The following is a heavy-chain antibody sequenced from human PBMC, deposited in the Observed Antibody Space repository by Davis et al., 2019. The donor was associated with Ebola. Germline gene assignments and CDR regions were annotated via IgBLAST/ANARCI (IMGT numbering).Heavy chain of an antibody. V-gene: IGHV3-21*01. Sequence: PGGSLRLSCAASGFTFSSYSMNWVRQAPGKGLEWVSSISSSSSYIYYADSVKGRFTISRDNAKNSLYLQMNSLRAEDTAVYYCARKDIVVVPAHSEYYYYYGMDVWGQGTTVTVSS. CDR2: ISSSSSYI. CDR3: ARKDIVVVPAHSEYYYYYGMDV. CDR1: GFTFSSYS. J-gene: IGHJ6*02. D-gene: IGHD2-2*01.